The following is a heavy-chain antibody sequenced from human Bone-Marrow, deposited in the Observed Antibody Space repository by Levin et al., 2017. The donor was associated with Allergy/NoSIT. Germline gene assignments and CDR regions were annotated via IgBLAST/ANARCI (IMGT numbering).Heavy chain of an antibody. CDR1: GFTFSDYY. CDR3: ARDPYGVVPAETPPAQGY. Sequence: AGGSLRLSCAASGFTFSDYYMSWIRQAPGKGLEWVSYISSSGSTIYYADSVKGRFTISRDNAKNSLYLQMNSLRAEDTAVYYCARDPYGVVPAETPPAQGYWGQGTLVTVSS. J-gene: IGHJ4*02. CDR2: ISSSGSTI. V-gene: IGHV3-11*01. D-gene: IGHD2-2*01.